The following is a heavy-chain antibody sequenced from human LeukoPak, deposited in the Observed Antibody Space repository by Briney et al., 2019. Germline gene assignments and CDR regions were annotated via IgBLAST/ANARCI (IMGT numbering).Heavy chain of an antibody. CDR2: IRSKAYGGTT. J-gene: IGHJ5*02. CDR3: TRGVVPAAINWFDP. Sequence: GGSLRLSCTASGFTLGDYAMSWFRQAPGKGLEWVGFIRSKAYGGTTEYAASVKGRFTISRDDSKSIAYLQMNSLKTEDTAVYYCTRGVVPAAINWFDPWGQGTLVTVSS. CDR1: GFTLGDYA. D-gene: IGHD2-2*01. V-gene: IGHV3-49*03.